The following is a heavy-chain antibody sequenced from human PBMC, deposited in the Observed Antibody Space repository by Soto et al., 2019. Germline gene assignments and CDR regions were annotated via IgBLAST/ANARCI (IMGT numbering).Heavy chain of an antibody. CDR1: GYTFTGYY. J-gene: IGHJ4*02. V-gene: IGHV1-2*04. D-gene: IGHD2-15*01. CDR2: INPNSGGT. CDR3: AREGRALYCSGGSCCLDY. Sequence: ASVKVSCKASGYTFTGYYMHWVRQAPGQGLEWMGWINPNSGGTNYAQKFQGWVTMTRDTSISTAYMELSRLRSDDTAVYYCAREGRALYCSGGSCCLDYWGQGTLVTVSS.